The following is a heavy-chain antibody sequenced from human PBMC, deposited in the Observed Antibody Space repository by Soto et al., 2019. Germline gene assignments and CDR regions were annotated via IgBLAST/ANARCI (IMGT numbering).Heavy chain of an antibody. CDR1: GFTFSSKW. CDR2: INQDATQK. J-gene: IGHJ3*01. Sequence: PGGSLRLSCEASGFTFSSKWMTWVRQVSGKGLEWVANINQDATQKYYVGSVKGRFTISRDNAKNSLYLQMNSLRVEDTAVYYCARANAIDVWGQGIMVT. CDR3: ARANAIDV. V-gene: IGHV3-7*01.